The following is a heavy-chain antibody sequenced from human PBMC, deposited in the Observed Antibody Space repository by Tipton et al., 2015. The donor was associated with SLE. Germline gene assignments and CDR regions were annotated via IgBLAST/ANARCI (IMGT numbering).Heavy chain of an antibody. Sequence: SLRLSCTASGFTFSNYWMSWVRQAPGRGLEWVANINPEGSETYSLDSVKGRITISRDNAKNSLCLQMNSLRDEDTAVYYCARGDFYSGTYHDAFDAWGQGTVVTVSS. V-gene: IGHV3-7*01. J-gene: IGHJ3*01. D-gene: IGHD3-16*02. CDR3: ARGDFYSGTYHDAFDA. CDR2: INPEGSET. CDR1: GFTFSNYW.